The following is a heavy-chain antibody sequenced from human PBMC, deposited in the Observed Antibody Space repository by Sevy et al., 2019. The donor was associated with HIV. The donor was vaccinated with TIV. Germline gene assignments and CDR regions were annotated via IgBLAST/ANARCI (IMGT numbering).Heavy chain of an antibody. CDR2: SYYRSTWHK. V-gene: IGHV6-1*01. D-gene: IGHD6-19*01. CDR3: ARAVAGVYYFDY. J-gene: IGHJ4*02. CDR1: GDSVSRIGAA. Sequence: SQTLSLTCVISGDSVSRIGAAWNWIRQSPSRGLEWLGRSYYRSTWHKDYAISVKSRLTITPDTSKNQFFMQLNSVTPEDTAMYYCARAVAGVYYFDYWGQGTLVTVSS.